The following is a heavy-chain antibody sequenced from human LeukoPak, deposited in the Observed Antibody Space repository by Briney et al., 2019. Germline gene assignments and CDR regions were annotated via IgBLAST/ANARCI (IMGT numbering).Heavy chain of an antibody. V-gene: IGHV3-74*01. D-gene: IGHD3-22*01. CDR3: ARGADSNGYTVLDY. CDR1: GFTFSSYW. CDR2: INSDGTST. Sequence: PRGSLRLSCAASGFTFSSYWMRWVRQAPGKGLVWVSDINSDGTSTNYADSVKGRFTISRDNAKNTLYLQMNSLRAEDTAVYYCARGADSNGYTVLDYWGQGTLVTVSS. J-gene: IGHJ4*02.